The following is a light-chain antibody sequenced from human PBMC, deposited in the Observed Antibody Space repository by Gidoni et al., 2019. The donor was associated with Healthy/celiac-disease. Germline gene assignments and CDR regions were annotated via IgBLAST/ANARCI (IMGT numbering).Light chain of an antibody. CDR3: QQYNNWPCT. Sequence: EIVMTQSPATLSVSPGERATLSCRASQSVSSNLAWYQQKPGQAPRLLIYGASTRATGIPARFSVSGSGTEFTLTISSLQSEDFAVYYCQQYNNWPCTFXQXTKVEIK. CDR2: GAS. CDR1: QSVSSN. J-gene: IGKJ1*01. V-gene: IGKV3-15*01.